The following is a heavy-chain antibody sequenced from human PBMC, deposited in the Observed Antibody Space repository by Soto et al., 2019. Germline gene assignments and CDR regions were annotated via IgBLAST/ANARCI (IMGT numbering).Heavy chain of an antibody. J-gene: IGHJ4*02. CDR3: ARDPNIVVEGHHDY. Sequence: GGSLRLSCAASGFTFSSYAMHWVRQAPGKGLEWVAVISYDGSNKYYADSVKGRFTISRDNSKNTLYLQMNSLRAEDTAVYYCARDPNIVVEGHHDYWGQGTLVTVSS. CDR2: ISYDGSNK. CDR1: GFTFSSYA. D-gene: IGHD2-21*01. V-gene: IGHV3-30-3*01.